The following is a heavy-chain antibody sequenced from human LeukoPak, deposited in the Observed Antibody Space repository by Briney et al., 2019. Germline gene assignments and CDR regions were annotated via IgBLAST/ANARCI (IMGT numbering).Heavy chain of an antibody. V-gene: IGHV1-3*01. Sequence: ASVKVSCKASGYTFTSYAMHWVRQAPGQRLEWMAWINAGNGNTRYSQKFQGRVTITRDTSASTAYMELSSLRSDDTAVYYCARQKIAAAIDPWGQGTLVTVSS. CDR3: ARQKIAAAIDP. J-gene: IGHJ5*02. CDR2: INAGNGNT. D-gene: IGHD6-13*01. CDR1: GYTFTSYA.